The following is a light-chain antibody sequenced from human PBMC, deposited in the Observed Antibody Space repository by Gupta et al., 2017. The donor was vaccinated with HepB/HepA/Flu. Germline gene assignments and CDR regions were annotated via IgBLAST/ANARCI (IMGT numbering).Light chain of an antibody. J-gene: IGLJ3*02. CDR3: CSYGGSTTFAL. CDR2: EVT. CDR1: NSDVGSYNL. V-gene: IGLV2-23*02. Sequence: QSALTQPASVSGSPGQSITISCTGSNSDVGSYNLVSWHQQHPGKVPKLIIYEVTKRPSGVSHRFSGSKSGNTASLTISGLQTEDEADYYCCSYGGSTTFALFGGGTKVTVL.